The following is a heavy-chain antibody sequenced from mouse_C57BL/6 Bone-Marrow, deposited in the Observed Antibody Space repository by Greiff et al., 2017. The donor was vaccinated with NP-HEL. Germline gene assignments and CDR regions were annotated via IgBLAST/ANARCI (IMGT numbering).Heavy chain of an antibody. CDR1: GYSITSGYY. V-gene: IGHV3-6*01. CDR2: ISYDGSN. D-gene: IGHD2-12*01. CDR3: ARDYDDVGPFDY. J-gene: IGHJ2*01. Sequence: EVKLMESGPGLVKPSQSLSLTCSVTGYSITSGYYWNWIRQFPGNKLEWMGYISYDGSNNYNPSLKNRISITRDTSKSQFFLKLNSVTTEDTATYYCARDYDDVGPFDYWGQGTTLTVSS.